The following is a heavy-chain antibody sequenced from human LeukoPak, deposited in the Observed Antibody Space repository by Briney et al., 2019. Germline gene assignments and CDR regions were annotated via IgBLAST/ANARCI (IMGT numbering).Heavy chain of an antibody. CDR1: GFTFSNYA. D-gene: IGHD3-22*01. J-gene: IGHJ3*02. V-gene: IGHV3-23*01. Sequence: GGSLRLSCVASGFTFSNYAKSWVRRAPGTGLEWVSAVSATGDVTYYADSVKGRFTISRDNSKNTVYLQMNSLRAEDTALYYCARHYDDSRGLAAFDIWGQGTMVTVSS. CDR3: ARHYDDSRGLAAFDI. CDR2: VSATGDVT.